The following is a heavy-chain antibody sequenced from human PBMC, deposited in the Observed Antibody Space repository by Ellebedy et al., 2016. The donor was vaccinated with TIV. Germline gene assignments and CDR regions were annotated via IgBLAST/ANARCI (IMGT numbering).Heavy chain of an antibody. CDR1: GYTFTSYA. CDR2: INAGNGNT. Sequence: ASVKVSCKASGYTFTSYAMHWVRQAPGQRLEWMGWINAGNGNTKYSQKFQGRVTLARDTSASTAYMELSSLRSEDTAVYYCARDDYDYLYYYYGMDVWGQGTTVTVSS. D-gene: IGHD5-12*01. CDR3: ARDDYDYLYYYYGMDV. J-gene: IGHJ6*02. V-gene: IGHV1-3*01.